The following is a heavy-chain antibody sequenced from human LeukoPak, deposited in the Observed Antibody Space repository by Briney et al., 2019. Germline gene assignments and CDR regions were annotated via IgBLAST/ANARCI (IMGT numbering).Heavy chain of an antibody. CDR1: GYTFTNYY. D-gene: IGHD3-22*01. CDR2: INPSGGST. Sequence: ASVKVSCKTSGYTFTNYYMHWVRQAPGQGLGWMGIINPSGGSTSYAQKFQGRVTMTRDTSTSTVYMELSSLRSEDTAVYYCARDVASSGYYWDWGQGTLVTVSS. CDR3: ARDVASSGYYWD. V-gene: IGHV1-46*01. J-gene: IGHJ4*02.